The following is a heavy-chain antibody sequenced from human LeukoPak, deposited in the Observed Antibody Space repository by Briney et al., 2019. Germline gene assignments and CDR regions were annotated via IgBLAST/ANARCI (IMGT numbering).Heavy chain of an antibody. J-gene: IGHJ6*03. CDR3: ARVEEGYGSGRRENYYYYMDV. CDR2: IYYSGST. Sequence: SETLSLTCAVYGGSFSGYYWSWIRQPPGKGLECIGYIYYSGSTNYNRSLKSRVTISVDRTKNQSSLKLSSVNAADTAVYYCARVEEGYGSGRRENYYYYMDVWGKGTTVTISS. V-gene: IGHV4-59*01. D-gene: IGHD3-10*01. CDR1: GGSFSGYY.